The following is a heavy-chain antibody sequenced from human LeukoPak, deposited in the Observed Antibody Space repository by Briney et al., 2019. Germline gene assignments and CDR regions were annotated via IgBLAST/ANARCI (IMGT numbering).Heavy chain of an antibody. D-gene: IGHD2-2*01. J-gene: IGHJ4*02. Sequence: GGSLRLSCAASGFTFSSYGMSWVRQAPGKGLEWVSGITGSGLTTYYADSVKGRFTISRDNSKNTLYLQMNSLRAEDTAVYYCAKDRRSTPHDYWGQGTLVTASS. CDR1: GFTFSSYG. CDR2: ITGSGLTT. CDR3: AKDRRSTPHDY. V-gene: IGHV3-23*01.